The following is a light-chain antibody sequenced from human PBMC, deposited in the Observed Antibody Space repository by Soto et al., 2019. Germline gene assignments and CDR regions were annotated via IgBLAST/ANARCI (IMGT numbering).Light chain of an antibody. J-gene: IGLJ1*01. V-gene: IGLV1-51*01. CDR2: DNN. Sequence: QSVLTQPPSVSAAPGQKVTISCSGSSSNIGNNYVSWYQQLPGTAPKLLIYDNNKGPSGIPDRFCGSKSGTSATLGITGLQTGDEADYYCGTWDSSLSAYVFGTGTKLTVL. CDR1: SSNIGNNY. CDR3: GTWDSSLSAYV.